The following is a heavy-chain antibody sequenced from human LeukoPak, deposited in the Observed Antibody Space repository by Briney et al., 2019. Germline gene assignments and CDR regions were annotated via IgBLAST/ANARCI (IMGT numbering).Heavy chain of an antibody. CDR1: GYSISSGYY. CDR2: IHHSGST. Sequence: SETLSLTCTVSGYSISSGYYWGWIRQPPGKGLEWIATIHHSGSTYYRPFLKSRVTVSVDTSKNQFSLKLSSVTAADTAVYYCARDWSDAFDIWGQGTMVTVSS. J-gene: IGHJ3*02. V-gene: IGHV4-38-2*02. CDR3: ARDWSDAFDI.